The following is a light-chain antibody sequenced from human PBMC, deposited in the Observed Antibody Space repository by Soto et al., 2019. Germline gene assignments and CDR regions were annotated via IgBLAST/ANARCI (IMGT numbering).Light chain of an antibody. CDR3: SSYTSSSTLDWV. V-gene: IGLV2-14*01. Sequence: QSVLTQPASVSGSPGQSITISCTGTCSDVGGYNYVSWYQQHPGKAPKLMIYEVSNRPSGVSNRFSGSKSGNTASLTISGLQAEDEADYYCSSYTSSSTLDWVFGGGTKLTVL. J-gene: IGLJ3*02. CDR2: EVS. CDR1: CSDVGGYNY.